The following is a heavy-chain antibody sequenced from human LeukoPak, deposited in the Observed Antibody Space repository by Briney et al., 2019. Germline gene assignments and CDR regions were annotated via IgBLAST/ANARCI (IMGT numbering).Heavy chain of an antibody. V-gene: IGHV5-51*01. CDR2: IYPADSDT. J-gene: IGHJ4*02. D-gene: IGHD6-19*01. CDR1: GYSFISYW. Sequence: LGESLKISCKASGYSFISYWIGWVRQMPGKGLEWMGIIYPADSDTRYRPSFQGQVTISADKSINTAYLQWSSLKASDTAMYYCTRFWGYSSGWSHSDYWGQGTLVTVSS. CDR3: TRFWGYSSGWSHSDY.